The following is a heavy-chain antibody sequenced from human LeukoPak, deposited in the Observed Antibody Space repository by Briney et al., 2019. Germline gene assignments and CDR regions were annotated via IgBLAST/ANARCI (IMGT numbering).Heavy chain of an antibody. D-gene: IGHD2-2*01. J-gene: IGHJ4*02. CDR2: ISYRGST. Sequence: PSETLSLTCTVSGGSVSSTSYYWSWIRQPPGKGLEWIGYISYRGSTNYNPSLKSRVTISVDTSKNQFSLKLSSVTAADTAVYYCARWTRYCSSTSCLLVGATNYYFDYWGQGTLVTVSS. V-gene: IGHV4-61*01. CDR1: GGSVSSTSYY. CDR3: ARWTRYCSSTSCLLVGATNYYFDY.